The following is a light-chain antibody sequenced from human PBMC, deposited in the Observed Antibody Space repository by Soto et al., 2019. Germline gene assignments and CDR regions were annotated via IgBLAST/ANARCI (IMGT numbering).Light chain of an antibody. CDR1: QSINTW. J-gene: IGKJ1*01. V-gene: IGKV1-5*03. CDR2: KAS. Sequence: DIQMTQSPSTLSASVGDRVTITCRASQSINTWLAWYQLKPGRAPKLLIYKASTLESGVPSWFSGSGSGTEFILTISSLQPDDFATYYCQQYQTYSQFGQGTKV. CDR3: QQYQTYSQ.